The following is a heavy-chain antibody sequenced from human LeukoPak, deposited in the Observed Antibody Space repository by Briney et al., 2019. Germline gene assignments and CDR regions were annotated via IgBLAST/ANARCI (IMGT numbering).Heavy chain of an antibody. V-gene: IGHV1-69*13. CDR1: GGTFSSYA. D-gene: IGHD3-22*01. Sequence: SVKVSCKASGGTFSSYAISWVRQAPGQGLEWMGGIIPIFGTANYAQKFQGRVTITADESTSTAHMELSSLRSEDTAVYYCARAKYYYDRETHDAFDIWGQGTMVTVSS. CDR3: ARAKYYYDRETHDAFDI. J-gene: IGHJ3*02. CDR2: IIPIFGTA.